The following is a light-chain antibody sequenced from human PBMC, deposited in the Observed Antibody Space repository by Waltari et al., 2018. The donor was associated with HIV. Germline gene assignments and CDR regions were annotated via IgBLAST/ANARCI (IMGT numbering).Light chain of an antibody. CDR1: RNDIGGYNY. CDR2: DVT. J-gene: IGLJ3*02. Sequence: QSALTQPASVSGSPGQSITISCTGTRNDIGGYNYVSWYQQHPGKAPKLMIFDVTKRPPGVSTRFAGSKSGNTASLTISGLQDEDEADYYCTSYISSGGWVFGGGTKLTVL. V-gene: IGLV2-14*03. CDR3: TSYISSGGWV.